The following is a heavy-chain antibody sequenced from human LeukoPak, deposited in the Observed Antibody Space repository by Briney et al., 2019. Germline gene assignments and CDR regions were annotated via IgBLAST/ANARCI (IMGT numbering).Heavy chain of an antibody. D-gene: IGHD6-19*01. CDR2: IIPILGIA. Sequence: ASVKVSCKASGGTFSSYAISWVRQAPGQGLEWMGRIIPILGIANYAQKFQGRVTITADKSTSTAYMELSSLRSEDTAVYYCARVIYSGWEGELSDWGQGTLVTVSS. CDR1: GGTFSSYA. J-gene: IGHJ4*02. CDR3: ARVIYSGWEGELSD. V-gene: IGHV1-69*04.